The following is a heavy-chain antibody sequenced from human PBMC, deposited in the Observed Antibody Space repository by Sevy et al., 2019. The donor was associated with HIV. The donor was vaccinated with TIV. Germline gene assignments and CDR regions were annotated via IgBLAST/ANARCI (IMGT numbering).Heavy chain of an antibody. J-gene: IGHJ6*02. D-gene: IGHD3-10*01. CDR2: IRSKNYGGTT. Sequence: GGSLRLSCTPSGFTSGDYILTWVRQTPGKGLEWVGFIRSKNYGGTTEYAASVKGRFTISRDDSKNVAYLRMNSLKTDDTAVYYCTRTSYYYDSGSYYGMDVWAKGPRSPSP. V-gene: IGHV3-49*04. CDR1: GFTSGDYI. CDR3: TRTSYYYDSGSYYGMDV.